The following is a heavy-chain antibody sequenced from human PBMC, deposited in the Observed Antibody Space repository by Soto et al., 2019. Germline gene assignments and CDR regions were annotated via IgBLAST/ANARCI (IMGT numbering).Heavy chain of an antibody. Sequence: GGSLRLSCAASGFTFSSYWMYWVRQAPGKGLVWVSRIKTDGSITSYADSVKGRFTVSRDNARDMLYLQMNSLRAEDTAVYYCAKDMKYLTEYWGKRTLVNAS. D-gene: IGHD2-2*02. V-gene: IGHV3-74*01. J-gene: IGHJ4*02. CDR2: IKTDGSIT. CDR3: AKDMKYLTEY. CDR1: GFTFSSYW.